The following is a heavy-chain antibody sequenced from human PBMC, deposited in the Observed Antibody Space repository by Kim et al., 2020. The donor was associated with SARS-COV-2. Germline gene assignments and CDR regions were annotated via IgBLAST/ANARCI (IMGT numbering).Heavy chain of an antibody. J-gene: IGHJ1*01. D-gene: IGHD6-19*01. Sequence: GGSLRLSCAASGFTFNSYAMSWVRQAPGKGLEWVSGIRDSGGSTKYADSVKGRFSISRDNSKNTLYRKMDSLRAEDTAVYYCAKVTSGSSGCFKYFQHWGQGALGTVSS. CDR2: IRDSGGST. CDR3: AKVTSGSSGCFKYFQH. CDR1: GFTFNSYA. V-gene: IGHV3-23*01.